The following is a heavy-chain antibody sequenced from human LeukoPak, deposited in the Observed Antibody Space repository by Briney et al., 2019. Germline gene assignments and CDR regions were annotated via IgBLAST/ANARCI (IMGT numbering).Heavy chain of an antibody. Sequence: GGSLRLSCAASGFTFSSYVMGWVRQAPGKGLEWVSAISGSGGSTYYADSVKGRFTVSRDNSKNTLYLQMNSLTADDTAVYYCARYCSGGSCFLNYYGMDVWGQGTTVTVSS. CDR2: ISGSGGST. D-gene: IGHD2-15*01. CDR1: GFTFSSYV. CDR3: ARYCSGGSCFLNYYGMDV. V-gene: IGHV3-23*01. J-gene: IGHJ6*02.